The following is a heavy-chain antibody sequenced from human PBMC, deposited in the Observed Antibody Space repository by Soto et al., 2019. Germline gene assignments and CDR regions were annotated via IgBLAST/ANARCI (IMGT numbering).Heavy chain of an antibody. V-gene: IGHV1-2*02. Sequence: QVQLVQSGAEVKKPGASVRVSCKASGYTFTGYYIHWVRQAPGQGLEWVGWINPDNGDTNDAQKFQGRVSMTRDTSTSTAYLGLSSLRFDDTGVYYCARHSGYDYVFDYWGQGTLVTVSS. CDR2: INPDNGDT. CDR3: ARHSGYDYVFDY. D-gene: IGHD5-12*01. J-gene: IGHJ4*02. CDR1: GYTFTGYY.